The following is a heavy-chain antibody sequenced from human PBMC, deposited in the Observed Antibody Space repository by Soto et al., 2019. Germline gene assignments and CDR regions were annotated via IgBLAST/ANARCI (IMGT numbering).Heavy chain of an antibody. Sequence: QVQLVQSGAEVKQPGSSVEVSCKTSGGTFSTYAIYWVRQAPGQGLEWMGAIIPLFGTADYAQKFQGRVTFTAVESTSTAYMELSSLRSEDTAVYYCARPKGSYSSGYYYFDYWGQGTLVTVSS. D-gene: IGHD6-19*01. J-gene: IGHJ4*02. CDR2: IIPLFGTA. CDR3: ARPKGSYSSGYYYFDY. V-gene: IGHV1-69*01. CDR1: GGTFSTYA.